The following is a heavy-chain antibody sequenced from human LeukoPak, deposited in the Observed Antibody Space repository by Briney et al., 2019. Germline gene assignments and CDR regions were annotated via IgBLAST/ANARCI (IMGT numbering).Heavy chain of an antibody. J-gene: IGHJ4*02. CDR3: ARGFGVVVAAIDY. V-gene: IGHV4-61*02. D-gene: IGHD2-15*01. Sequence: SETLSLTCTVSGGSISSGSYYWSWIRQPAGKGLEWIGRIYTSGSTNYNPSLRSRVTISVDTSKNQFSLKLSSVTAADTAVYYCARGFGVVVAAIDYWGQGTLVTVSS. CDR2: IYTSGST. CDR1: GGSISSGSYY.